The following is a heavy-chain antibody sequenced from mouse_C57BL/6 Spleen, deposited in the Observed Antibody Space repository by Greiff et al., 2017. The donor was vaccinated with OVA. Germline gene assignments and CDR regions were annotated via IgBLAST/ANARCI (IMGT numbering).Heavy chain of an antibody. D-gene: IGHD2-1*01. CDR3: ARGYGNYRSGFAY. CDR1: GFTFSDYY. V-gene: IGHV5-16*01. Sequence: EVQRVASEGGLVQPGSSMKLSCTASGFTFSDYYMAWFRQVPEKGLEWVANIHYDGGSTYYLASFKSRFIISRDNAKNILYLQMGSLKAEDTATYYGARGYGNYRSGFAYWGQGTLVTVSA. CDR2: IHYDGGST. J-gene: IGHJ3*01.